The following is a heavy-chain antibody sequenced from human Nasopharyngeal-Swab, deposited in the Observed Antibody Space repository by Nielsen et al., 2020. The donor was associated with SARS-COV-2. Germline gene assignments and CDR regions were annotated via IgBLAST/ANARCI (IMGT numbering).Heavy chain of an antibody. CDR2: IHSDPSNT. CDR1: GFTFSSYA. Sequence: GESLKISCAASGFTFSSYARSWVRQAPGKGLEWVSVIHSDPSNTYYVDSVKGRFTNSRDNSKKTLFLQMDSLRVEDTAVYYCAKVRSWRLDAFDSWGQGTLVTVSS. V-gene: IGHV3-23*03. D-gene: IGHD6-13*01. J-gene: IGHJ4*02. CDR3: AKVRSWRLDAFDS.